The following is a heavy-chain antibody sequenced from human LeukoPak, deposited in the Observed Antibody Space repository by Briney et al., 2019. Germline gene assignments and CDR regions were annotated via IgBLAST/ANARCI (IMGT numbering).Heavy chain of an antibody. CDR2: IKQDGSEK. J-gene: IGHJ3*02. CDR1: GFTFSSYW. CDR3: ARDMTWWPPQDAFDI. V-gene: IGHV3-7*01. D-gene: IGHD2-15*01. Sequence: GGSLRLSCAASGFTFSSYWMNWVRQAPGKGLEWVANIKQDGSEKYYVDSVKSRFTISRDNAKNSLYLQMNSLRAEDTAVYYCARDMTWWPPQDAFDIWGQGTMVTVSS.